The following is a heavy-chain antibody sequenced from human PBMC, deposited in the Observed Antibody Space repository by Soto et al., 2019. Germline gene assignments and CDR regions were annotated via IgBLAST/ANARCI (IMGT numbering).Heavy chain of an antibody. CDR3: ARVHGGSSYYGMDV. V-gene: IGHV3-30*03. D-gene: IGHD1-1*01. CDR2: ISYDGSNK. J-gene: IGHJ6*02. Sequence: VXQAPGKGLEWVAVISYDGSNKYYADSVKGRFTISRDNSKNTLYLQMNSLRAEDTAVYYCARVHGGSSYYGMDVWGQGTTVTVSS.